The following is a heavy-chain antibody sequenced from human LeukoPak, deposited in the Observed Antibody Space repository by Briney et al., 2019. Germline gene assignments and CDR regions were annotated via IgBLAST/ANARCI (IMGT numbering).Heavy chain of an antibody. CDR2: ISSSSSYI. CDR1: GFTFSSYS. Sequence: GGSLRLSCAASGFTFSSYSMNWVRQAPGKGLEWVSSISSSSSYIYYADSVKGRFTISRDNAKNSLYLQMNSLGAEDTAVYYCARILTMVRGVVDYWGQGTLVTVSS. CDR3: ARILTMVRGVVDY. J-gene: IGHJ4*02. D-gene: IGHD3-10*01. V-gene: IGHV3-21*01.